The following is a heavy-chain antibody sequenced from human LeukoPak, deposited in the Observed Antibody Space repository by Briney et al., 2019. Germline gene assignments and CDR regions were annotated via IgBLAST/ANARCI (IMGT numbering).Heavy chain of an antibody. V-gene: IGHV4-30-4*08. J-gene: IGHJ4*02. CDR1: GGSISSGDYY. Sequence: SETLSLTCTVSGGSISSGDYYWSWIRQPPGKGLEWIGYIYYSGSTYYNPSLKSRVTISVDTSKNQFSLKLSSVTAADTAVYYCARDSGYGDYALSWDVPLWGQGTLVTVSS. D-gene: IGHD4-17*01. CDR3: ARDSGYGDYALSWDVPL. CDR2: IYYSGST.